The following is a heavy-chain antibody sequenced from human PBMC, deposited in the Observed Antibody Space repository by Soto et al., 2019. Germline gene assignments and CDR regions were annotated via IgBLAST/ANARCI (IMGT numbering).Heavy chain of an antibody. D-gene: IGHD3-22*01. Sequence: PGGSLRLSCAASGFTFSSYNMNWARQAPGKGLEWVSSISSSSDYIHYTDLVKGRFTISRDNAQNSLFLQMNSLRAEDTAIYYCARDPIYDSSGSWGQGTLVTVSS. CDR1: GFTFSSYN. CDR2: ISSSSDYI. V-gene: IGHV3-21*06. CDR3: ARDPIYDSSGS. J-gene: IGHJ4*02.